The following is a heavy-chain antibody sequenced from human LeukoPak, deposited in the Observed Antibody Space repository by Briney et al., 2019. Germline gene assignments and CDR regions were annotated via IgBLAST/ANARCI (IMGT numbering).Heavy chain of an antibody. D-gene: IGHD3-22*01. CDR3: VTERGDSSGYYYLDY. J-gene: IGHJ4*02. Sequence: GGSLGLSCAASGFTFSSYWMHWVRQAPGKGLVWVSRINSDGSSTSYADSVKGRFTISRDNAKNTLYLQMNSLRAEDTAVYYCVTERGDSSGYYYLDYWGQGTLVTVSS. CDR2: INSDGSST. V-gene: IGHV3-74*01. CDR1: GFTFSSYW.